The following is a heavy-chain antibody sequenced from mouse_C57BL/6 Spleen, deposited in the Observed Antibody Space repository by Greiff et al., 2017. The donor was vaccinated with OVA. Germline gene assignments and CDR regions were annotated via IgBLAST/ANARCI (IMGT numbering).Heavy chain of an antibody. CDR3: ARLYWDYWYFDV. J-gene: IGHJ1*03. V-gene: IGHV5-17*01. CDR1: GFTFSDYG. D-gene: IGHD4-1*01. CDR2: ISSGSSTI. Sequence: EVQLQQSGGGLVKPGGSLKLSCAASGFTFSDYGMHWVRQAPEKGLEWVAYISSGSSTIYYADTVKGRFTISRDNAKNTLFLQMTSLRSEDTAMYYCARLYWDYWYFDVWGTGTTVTVSS.